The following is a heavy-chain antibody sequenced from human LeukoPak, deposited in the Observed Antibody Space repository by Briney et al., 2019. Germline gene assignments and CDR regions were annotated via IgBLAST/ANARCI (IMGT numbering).Heavy chain of an antibody. D-gene: IGHD3-16*01. V-gene: IGHV4-31*11. CDR1: GGSFSGYY. Sequence: SETLSLTCAVSGGSFSGYYWSWIRQHPGKGLEWIGYIYYSGSTYYNPSLKSRLTISVDTSKNQFSLKLSSVTAADTAVYYCARSEGGYFDYWGQGTLVTVSS. J-gene: IGHJ4*02. CDR3: ARSEGGYFDY. CDR2: IYYSGST.